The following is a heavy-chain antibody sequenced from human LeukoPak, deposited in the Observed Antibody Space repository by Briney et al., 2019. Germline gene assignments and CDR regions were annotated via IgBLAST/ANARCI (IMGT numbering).Heavy chain of an antibody. CDR1: GGSISSYY. Sequence: KASETLSLTCTVSGGSISSYYWSWIRQPPGKGLEWIGYIYYSGSTNYNPSLKSRVTILVDTSKNQFSLKLSSVTAADTAVYYCARAQGQWIQLPAYYYMDVWGKGTTVTISS. D-gene: IGHD5-18*01. CDR2: IYYSGST. V-gene: IGHV4-59*01. J-gene: IGHJ6*03. CDR3: ARAQGQWIQLPAYYYMDV.